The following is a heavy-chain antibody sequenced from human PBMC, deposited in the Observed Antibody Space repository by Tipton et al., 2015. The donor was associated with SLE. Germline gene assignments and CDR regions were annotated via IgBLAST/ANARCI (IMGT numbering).Heavy chain of an antibody. D-gene: IGHD5-12*01. CDR1: GGSFSDYF. CDR3: ARLVGGYAR. CDR2: INHSGRT. J-gene: IGHJ4*02. Sequence: TLSLTCAVYGGSFSDYFWSWIRQPPGKGLEWIGEINHSGRTNYNPSLKSRVSISVDTSKNQLSLKLISVTAADTAVYFCARLVGGYARWGQGTLVTVSS. V-gene: IGHV4-34*01.